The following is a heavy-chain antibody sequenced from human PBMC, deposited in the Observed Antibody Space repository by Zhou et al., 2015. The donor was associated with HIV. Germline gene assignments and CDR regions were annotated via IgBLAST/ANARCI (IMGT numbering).Heavy chain of an antibody. Sequence: QVQLVQSGAEVKKPGSSVKVSCKASGGTFSSYTISWVRQAPGQGLEWMGRIIPILGIANYAQKFQGRVTITADKSTSTAYMELSSLRSEDTAVYYCARDGDYGDLPDYWGQGTLVTVSS. CDR1: GGTFSSYT. CDR3: ARDGDYGDLPDY. CDR2: IIPILGIA. D-gene: IGHD4-17*01. V-gene: IGHV1-69*08. J-gene: IGHJ4*02.